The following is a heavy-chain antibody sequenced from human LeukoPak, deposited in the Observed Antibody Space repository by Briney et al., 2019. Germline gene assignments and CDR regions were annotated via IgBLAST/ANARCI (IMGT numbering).Heavy chain of an antibody. Sequence: GGSLRLSCAASGFSFSSYGMHWVRQAPGKGLEWVALIWGDGSNKFHADSVKGRFTISRDNAKNTVYMQMNSLRAEDTAVYYCASAPDYWGQGTLVTVSS. CDR3: ASAPDY. V-gene: IGHV3-33*03. CDR1: GFSFSSYG. CDR2: IWGDGSNK. J-gene: IGHJ4*02.